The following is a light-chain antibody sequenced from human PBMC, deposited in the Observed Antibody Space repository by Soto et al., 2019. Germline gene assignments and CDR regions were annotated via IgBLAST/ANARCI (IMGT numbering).Light chain of an antibody. Sequence: QSVLTQPASVSGSPGQSITISCSGTTRDIGNYNFVSWYQHHPGKPPKLIMYEVSRRPPGISSRFSGSKSGNTASLTISGLQAEDEADYYCGSFTTWSTSIFGGGTKLTVL. CDR1: TRDIGNYNF. V-gene: IGLV2-14*01. CDR2: EVS. J-gene: IGLJ2*01. CDR3: GSFTTWSTSI.